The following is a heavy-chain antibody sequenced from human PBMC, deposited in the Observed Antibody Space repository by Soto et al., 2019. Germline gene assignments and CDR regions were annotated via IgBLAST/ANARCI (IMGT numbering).Heavy chain of an antibody. J-gene: IGHJ4*02. D-gene: IGHD3-3*01. CDR1: GYTFSKYD. Sequence: QVQLVQSGAEIKRPGASVKVSCKASGYTFSKYDISWVRQAPGQGLQWLGMISPNSGRASYSESFQGRVTMSTDTPTTTAYLELRSLRSDDTAVYYCVRQYFEFWTDYPDFDYWGQGTLVTVSS. CDR2: ISPNSGRA. CDR3: VRQYFEFWTDYPDFDY. V-gene: IGHV1-18*04.